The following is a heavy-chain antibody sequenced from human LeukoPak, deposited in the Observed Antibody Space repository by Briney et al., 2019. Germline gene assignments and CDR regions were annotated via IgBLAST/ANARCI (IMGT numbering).Heavy chain of an antibody. CDR3: ARDRGRIVVVVAATRGYFDY. Sequence: ASVKVSCKASGYTFTGYYMHWVRHAPGQGLELMGWINPNSGGTNYAQKFQGRVTMTRDTSISTAYMELSRLRSDDTAVYYCARDRGRIVVVVAATRGYFDYWGQGTLVTVSS. D-gene: IGHD2-15*01. CDR2: INPNSGGT. V-gene: IGHV1-2*02. CDR1: GYTFTGYY. J-gene: IGHJ4*02.